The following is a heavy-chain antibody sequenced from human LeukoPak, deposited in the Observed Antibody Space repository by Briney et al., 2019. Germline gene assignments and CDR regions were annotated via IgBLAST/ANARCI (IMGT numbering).Heavy chain of an antibody. Sequence: SETLSLTCTVSGGSISSYYWSWIRQPPGKGLEWIGYIYYSGSTNYNPSLKSRVTISVDTSKNQFYLKLSSVTAADTAVYYCAREGGTMSLYGMDVWGQGTTVTVSS. D-gene: IGHD1-26*01. J-gene: IGHJ6*02. CDR2: IYYSGST. CDR1: GGSISSYY. V-gene: IGHV4-59*12. CDR3: AREGGTMSLYGMDV.